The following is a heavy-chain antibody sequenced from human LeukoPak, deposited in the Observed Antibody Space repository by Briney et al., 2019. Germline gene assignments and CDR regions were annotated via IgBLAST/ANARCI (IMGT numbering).Heavy chain of an antibody. D-gene: IGHD5-24*01. CDR3: TRDAETSLAN. CDR2: IYLDGRA. CDR1: GFAVSSKY. V-gene: IGHV3-66*01. J-gene: IGHJ4*02. Sequence: GGSLRLSCAASGFAVSSKYMNWVRQAPGKGLEWVTVIYLDGRADYADSVKGRFTISSDNSKNTVYLQMNSLKDEDTAVYYCTRDAETSLANWGQGTLVTVSP.